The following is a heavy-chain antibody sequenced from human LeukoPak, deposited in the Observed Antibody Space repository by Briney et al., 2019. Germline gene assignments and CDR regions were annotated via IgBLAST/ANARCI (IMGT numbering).Heavy chain of an antibody. V-gene: IGHV1-2*02. CDR1: GYTFTGYY. D-gene: IGHD5-18*01. CDR2: INPNSGGT. J-gene: IGHJ6*03. Sequence: ASVKVSCKASGYTFTGYYMHWVRQAPGQGLEWMGWINPNSGGTNYAQKFQGRVTITADKSTSTAYMELSSLRSEDTAVYYCARAEYSYGYYYMDVWGKGTTVTVSS. CDR3: ARAEYSYGYYYMDV.